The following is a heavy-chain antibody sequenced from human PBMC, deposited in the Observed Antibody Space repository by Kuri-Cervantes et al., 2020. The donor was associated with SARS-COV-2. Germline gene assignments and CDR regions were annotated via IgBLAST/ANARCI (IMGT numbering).Heavy chain of an antibody. D-gene: IGHD2-2*01. V-gene: IGHV1-69*13. Sequence: SVKVSCKASGGTFSSYAISWVRQAPGQGLEWMGGIIPIFGTANYAQKFQGRVTITADESTSTAYMELSSLRSEDTAVYYCATSGSPVPDLNWFDPWGQGTLVTV. J-gene: IGHJ5*02. CDR1: GGTFSSYA. CDR3: ATSGSPVPDLNWFDP. CDR2: IIPIFGTA.